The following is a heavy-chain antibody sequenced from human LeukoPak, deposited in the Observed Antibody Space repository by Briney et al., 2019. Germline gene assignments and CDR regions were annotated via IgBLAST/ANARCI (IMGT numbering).Heavy chain of an antibody. CDR3: ARGGYSSSWEY. CDR2: IYSGGST. CDR1: GFTFSNYP. V-gene: IGHV3-66*01. Sequence: GGSLRLSCAASGFTFSNYPMHWVRQAPGKGLEWVSVIYSGGSTYYADSVKGRFTISRDNSKNTLYLQMNSLRAEDTAVYYCARGGYSSSWEYWGQGTLVTVSS. J-gene: IGHJ4*02. D-gene: IGHD6-13*01.